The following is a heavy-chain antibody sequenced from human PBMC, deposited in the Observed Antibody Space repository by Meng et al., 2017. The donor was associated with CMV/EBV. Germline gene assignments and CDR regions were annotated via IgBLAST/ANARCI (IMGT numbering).Heavy chain of an antibody. CDR3: ARTYYDFWSGYYGADAFDI. J-gene: IGHJ3*02. Sequence: ASVKVSCKASGYTFTGYYMHWVRQAPRQGLEWMGWINPNSGGTNYAQKFQGRVTMTRDTSISTAYMELSRLRSDDTAVYYCARTYYDFWSGYYGADAFDIWGQGTMVTVSS. CDR1: GYTFTGYY. V-gene: IGHV1-2*02. CDR2: INPNSGGT. D-gene: IGHD3-3*01.